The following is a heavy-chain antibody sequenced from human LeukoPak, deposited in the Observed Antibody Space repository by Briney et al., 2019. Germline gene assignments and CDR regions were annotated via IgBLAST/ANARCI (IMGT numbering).Heavy chain of an antibody. J-gene: IGHJ6*02. CDR1: GYTFSSHD. Sequence: ASAKVSCKASGYTFSSHDINWVRQATGQGLEWMGWMNPNSGNTGYAQKFQGRVTMTRNTSISTAYMELSSLRSEDTAVYYCARRGYCSSTSCYPYYYYGMDVWGQGTTVTVSS. CDR2: MNPNSGNT. CDR3: ARRGYCSSTSCYPYYYYGMDV. D-gene: IGHD2-2*01. V-gene: IGHV1-8*01.